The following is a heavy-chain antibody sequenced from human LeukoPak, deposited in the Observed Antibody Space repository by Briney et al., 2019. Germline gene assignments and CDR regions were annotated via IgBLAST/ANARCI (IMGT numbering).Heavy chain of an antibody. V-gene: IGHV3-21*01. J-gene: IGHJ4*02. Sequence: PGGSLRLSCAASGFTFSSYSMNWVRQAPGKGLEWVSSISSSSSYIYYADSVKGRFTISRDNAKNSLYLQMNSLRAEDTAVYYCARGIPEGDYGGPTGDYWGQGTLVTVSS. CDR2: ISSSSSYI. D-gene: IGHD4-17*01. CDR3: ARGIPEGDYGGPTGDY. CDR1: GFTFSSYS.